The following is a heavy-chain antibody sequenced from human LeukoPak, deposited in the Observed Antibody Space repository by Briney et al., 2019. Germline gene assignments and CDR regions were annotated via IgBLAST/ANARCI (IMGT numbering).Heavy chain of an antibody. D-gene: IGHD1/OR15-1a*01. V-gene: IGHV3-30*18. J-gene: IGHJ4*02. CDR3: AKVNNYDDY. Sequence: GGSLRLSCAASGFTFSTLGIHWVRQAPGKGLEWVAAISPDGNNEYYIDSVKGRFTVSRDNSKNMIYLQMNSLRGEDSAVYYCAKVNNYDDYWGQGTLVTVSP. CDR2: ISPDGNNE. CDR1: GFTFSTLG.